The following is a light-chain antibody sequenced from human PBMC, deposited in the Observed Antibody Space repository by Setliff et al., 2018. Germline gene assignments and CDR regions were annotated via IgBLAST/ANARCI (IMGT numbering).Light chain of an antibody. J-gene: IGLJ1*01. CDR3: QSYDSSLSGYV. Sequence: QSALTQPPSVSGAPGQGVTISRTGSSSNIGAGYDVHWYQQLPGTAPKLLIYGNSNRPSGVPDRFSGSKSGTSASLAITGLQAEDEADYYCQSYDSSLSGYVFGTGTKVTVL. CDR1: SSNIGAGYD. V-gene: IGLV1-40*01. CDR2: GNS.